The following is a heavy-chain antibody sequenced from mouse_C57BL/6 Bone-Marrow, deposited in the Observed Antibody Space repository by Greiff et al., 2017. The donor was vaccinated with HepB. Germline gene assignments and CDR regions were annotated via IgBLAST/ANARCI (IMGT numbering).Heavy chain of an antibody. V-gene: IGHV1-64*01. J-gene: IGHJ1*03. CDR2: IHPNSGST. D-gene: IGHD1-1*01. CDR3: ARDYYGSNWYFDV. CDR1: GYTFTSYW. Sequence: VQLQQPGAELVKPGASVKLSCKASGYTFTSYWMHWVKQRPGQGLEWIGMIHPNSGSTNYNEKFKSKATLTVDKSSSTAYMQLSSLTPEDSAVYYCARDYYGSNWYFDVWGTGTTVTVSS.